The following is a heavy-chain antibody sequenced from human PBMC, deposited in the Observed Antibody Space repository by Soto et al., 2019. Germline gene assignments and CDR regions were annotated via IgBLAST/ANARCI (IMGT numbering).Heavy chain of an antibody. Sequence: SETLSLTCSVSGGSMSEYFWSWIRQSPGKGLGWIGYIYYLGSTDYNPSLKSRVTISVDTSKRQFSLRLTSVTAADTAVYYCARDGYDGSGSPYPAYWGPGTQVTVSS. CDR3: ARDGYDGSGSPYPAY. V-gene: IGHV4-59*01. CDR1: GGSMSEYF. D-gene: IGHD3-10*01. J-gene: IGHJ4*02. CDR2: IYYLGST.